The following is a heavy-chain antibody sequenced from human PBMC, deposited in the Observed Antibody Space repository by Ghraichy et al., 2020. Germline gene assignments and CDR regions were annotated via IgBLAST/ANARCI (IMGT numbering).Heavy chain of an antibody. CDR3: ARFGNAARPVWGFDV. Sequence: ASVKVSCKASGYTFIDYYLLWIRQTPGQGLECMGWLHFKSGGTNYGQKFQGRVTMTRDTSITTAYMELSSLTSDDTAVYYCARFGNAARPVWGFDVWGQGITVTVSS. J-gene: IGHJ6*01. CDR2: LHFKSGGT. D-gene: IGHD6-6*01. V-gene: IGHV1-2*02. CDR1: GYTFIDYY.